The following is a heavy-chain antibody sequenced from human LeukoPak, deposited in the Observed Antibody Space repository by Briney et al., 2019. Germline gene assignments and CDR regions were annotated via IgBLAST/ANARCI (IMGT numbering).Heavy chain of an antibody. D-gene: IGHD2-15*01. V-gene: IGHV3-23*01. CDR2: ISGSGGST. Sequence: GGTLRLSCAASGFTFSSYGMSWVRQAPGKGLEWVSAISGSGGSTYYADSVKGRFTISRDNSKNTLYLQMNSLRAEDTAVYYCARAKFLGYQEGYFQHWGQGTLVTVSS. CDR1: GFTFSSYG. CDR3: ARAKFLGYQEGYFQH. J-gene: IGHJ1*01.